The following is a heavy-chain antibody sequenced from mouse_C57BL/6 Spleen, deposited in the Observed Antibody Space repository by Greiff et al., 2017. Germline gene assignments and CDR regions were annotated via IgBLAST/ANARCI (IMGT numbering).Heavy chain of an antibody. D-gene: IGHD2-4*01. V-gene: IGHV5-4*01. J-gene: IGHJ1*03. CDR1: GFTFSSYA. CDR2: ISDGGSYT. Sequence: EVLLVEPGGGLVKPGGSLKLSCAASGFTFSSYAMSWVRQTPEKRLEWVATISDGGSYTYYPDNVKGRCTISRDNAKNNLYLQMSHLKSEDTAMYYCAREGSYDYHWYFDVWGTGTTVTVSS. CDR3: AREGSYDYHWYFDV.